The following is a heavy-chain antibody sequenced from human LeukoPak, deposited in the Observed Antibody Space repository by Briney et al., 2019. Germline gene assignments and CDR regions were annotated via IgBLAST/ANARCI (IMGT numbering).Heavy chain of an antibody. J-gene: IGHJ4*02. Sequence: SETLSLTCIVSGGSITSSSRYWGWIRQPPGKGLEWIGNIYYSGSTYYNPSLKSRVTISVDTSKNQFSLKLSSVTAADTAVYYCARTAAGGTTTSDYWGQGTLVTVSS. D-gene: IGHD1-1*01. CDR2: IYYSGST. CDR3: ARTAAGGTTTSDY. CDR1: GGSITSSSRY. V-gene: IGHV4-39*07.